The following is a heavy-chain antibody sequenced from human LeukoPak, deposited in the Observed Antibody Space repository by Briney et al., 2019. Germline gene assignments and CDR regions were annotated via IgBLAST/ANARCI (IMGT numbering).Heavy chain of an antibody. J-gene: IGHJ4*02. V-gene: IGHV1-18*01. Sequence: GASVKVSCTASGYTFTNYGINWVRQAPGQGLEWMGWIDSYNGNTNYAQKVQDRVTMTTDRSMNTVYMELRSLTSDDTAVYYCARRGYSSSWNVFYLDYWGQGTLVTVSS. CDR2: IDSYNGNT. CDR1: GYTFTNYG. D-gene: IGHD6-13*01. CDR3: ARRGYSSSWNVFYLDY.